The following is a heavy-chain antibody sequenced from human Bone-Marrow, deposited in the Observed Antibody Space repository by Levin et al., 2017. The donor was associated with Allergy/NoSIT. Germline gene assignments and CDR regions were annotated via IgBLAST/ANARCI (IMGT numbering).Heavy chain of an antibody. D-gene: IGHD3-22*01. CDR2: ISSTSTYI. J-gene: IGHJ6*02. V-gene: IGHV3-21*01. CDR1: GFTFRTYT. CDR3: ARGYYDSSGSYGDIAMDV. Sequence: GGSLRLSCAASGFTFRTYTMNWVRQAPGKGLEWVSTISSTSTYIYYADSVKGRFTISRDNAKSSLYLQMKSLRAEDTAIYYCARGYYDSSGSYGDIAMDVWGQGTTVTVSS.